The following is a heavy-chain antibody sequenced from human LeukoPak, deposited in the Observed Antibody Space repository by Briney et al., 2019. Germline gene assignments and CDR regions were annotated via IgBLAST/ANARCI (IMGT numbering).Heavy chain of an antibody. D-gene: IGHD3-3*02. V-gene: IGHV3-23*01. J-gene: IGHJ4*02. CDR1: GFTFSSNA. CDR2: IGSSAGSI. Sequence: PGGSLRLPCAASGFTFSSNAMSWVPQAPGKGLEWVSGIGSSAGSIHYADSVKGRFTISRDNSKNTLYLEMNSLRAEDTAVYYCVKDLHIWSAGDYWSQGSLVTVSS. CDR3: VKDLHIWSAGDY.